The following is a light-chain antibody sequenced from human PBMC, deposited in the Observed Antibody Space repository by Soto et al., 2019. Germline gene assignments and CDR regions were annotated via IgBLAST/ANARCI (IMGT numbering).Light chain of an antibody. CDR1: SSNIGSNA. CDR3: QSYDTTHVI. V-gene: IGLV1-44*01. J-gene: IGLJ2*01. CDR2: NTN. Sequence: QSVLTQPPSASGTPGQRVTISCSGSSSNIGSNAVNWYQQLPGTAPKLLIYNTNQRPSGAPDRFSGSKSGTSASLAISGLQSEDEADYYCQSYDTTHVIFGGGTKLTVL.